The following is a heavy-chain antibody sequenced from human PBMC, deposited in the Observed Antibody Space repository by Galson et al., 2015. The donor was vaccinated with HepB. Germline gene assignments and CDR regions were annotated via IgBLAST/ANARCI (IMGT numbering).Heavy chain of an antibody. D-gene: IGHD6-13*01. Sequence: SLRLSCAASGFTFSDYWMSWVRQAPGKGLEWVANLKQDGSQKYSVDSVGGRFTISRDNAKKSVYLQMNSLRAEDTALYYCARIGYSSSSFDYWGQGTLVTVSS. CDR3: ARIGYSSSSFDY. CDR1: GFTFSDYW. J-gene: IGHJ4*02. CDR2: LKQDGSQK. V-gene: IGHV3-7*03.